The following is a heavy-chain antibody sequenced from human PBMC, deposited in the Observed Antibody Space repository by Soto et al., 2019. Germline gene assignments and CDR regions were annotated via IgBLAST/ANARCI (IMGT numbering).Heavy chain of an antibody. V-gene: IGHV5-51*01. J-gene: IGHJ6*02. Sequence: PGESLKISCKGSGYTFTNYWIAWVRQMPGKGLEWMGIIYPDDSDTRYSPSFQGQVTISADKSINTAYLQWSSLKAADTAIYYCARLKSAATGMDVWGQGTTVTVSS. CDR3: ARLKSAATGMDV. D-gene: IGHD6-13*01. CDR1: GYTFTNYW. CDR2: IYPDDSDT.